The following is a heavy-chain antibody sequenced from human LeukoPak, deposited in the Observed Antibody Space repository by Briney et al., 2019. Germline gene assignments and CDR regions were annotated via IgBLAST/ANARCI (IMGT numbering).Heavy chain of an antibody. V-gene: IGHV3-20*04. J-gene: IGHJ4*02. Sequence: PGGSLRLSCAASGLTVSSEYMSWVRQAPGKGLEWVSGINWSGGSTGYADPLRGRFTISRDNAKNSLYLQMDSLRVEDTALYYCARAPITSPFYFDYWGQGTLVTVSS. CDR1: GLTVSSEY. D-gene: IGHD2-2*01. CDR2: INWSGGST. CDR3: ARAPITSPFYFDY.